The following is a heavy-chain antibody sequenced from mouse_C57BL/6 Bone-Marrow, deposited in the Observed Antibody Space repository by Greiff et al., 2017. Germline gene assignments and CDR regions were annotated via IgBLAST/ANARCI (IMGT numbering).Heavy chain of an antibody. CDR1: GFNIKDYY. J-gene: IGHJ3*01. V-gene: IGHV14-1*01. CDR2: IDPEDGDT. CDR3: TTPGFITTVVPFAY. D-gene: IGHD1-1*01. Sequence: EVKLQQSGAELVRPGASVKLSCTASGFNIKDYYMHWVKQRPEQGLEWIGRIDPEDGDTEYAPKFQGKATMTADTSSNTAYLQLSSLTSEDTAVYYCTTPGFITTVVPFAYWGQGTLVTVSA.